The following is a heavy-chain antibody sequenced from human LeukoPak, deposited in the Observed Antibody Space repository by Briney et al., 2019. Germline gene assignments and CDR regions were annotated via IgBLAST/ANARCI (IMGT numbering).Heavy chain of an antibody. J-gene: IGHJ6*03. V-gene: IGHV4-34*01. CDR1: GGSFSGYY. CDR2: INHSGST. CDR3: ACLRRGLVSNYYYYMDV. Sequence: PSETLSLTCAVYGGSFSGYYWSWIRQPPGKGLEWIGEINHSGSTNYNPSLKSRVTISVDTSKNQFSLKLSSVTAADTAVYYCACLRRGLVSNYYYYMDVWGKGTTVTISS. D-gene: IGHD6-19*01.